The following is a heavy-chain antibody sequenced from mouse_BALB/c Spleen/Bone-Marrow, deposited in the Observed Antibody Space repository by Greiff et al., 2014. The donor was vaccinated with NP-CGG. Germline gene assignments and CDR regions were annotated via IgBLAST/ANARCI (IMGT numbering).Heavy chain of an antibody. D-gene: IGHD4-1*01. V-gene: IGHV14-3*02. CDR1: GFNIKDTY. J-gene: IGHJ2*01. CDR2: IDPASDYT. CDR3: ATLTGTFDY. Sequence: VQLKESGAELVKSGASVKLSCTASGFNIKDTYMHWVKQRPEQGLEWIGRIDPASDYTQFDSKFQGKATITADTSSNTAYLQLSSLTSEDTAVYYCATLTGTFDYWGQGTTLTVPS.